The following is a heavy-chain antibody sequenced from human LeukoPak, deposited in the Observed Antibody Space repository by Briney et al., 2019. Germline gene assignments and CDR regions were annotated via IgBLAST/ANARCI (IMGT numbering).Heavy chain of an antibody. V-gene: IGHV3-30-3*01. CDR1: GFTFRNYV. J-gene: IGHJ4*02. Sequence: GGSLRLSCAASGFTFRNYVIHWVRQAPGKGLQWVAVTSSDLNVKLYADSVKGRFTISRDNSRSTLYLQMNSLRPEDTAIYYCAREGYYGSGSPPSLYFDYWGQGTLVTVSS. D-gene: IGHD3-10*01. CDR3: AREGYYGSGSPPSLYFDY. CDR2: TSSDLNVK.